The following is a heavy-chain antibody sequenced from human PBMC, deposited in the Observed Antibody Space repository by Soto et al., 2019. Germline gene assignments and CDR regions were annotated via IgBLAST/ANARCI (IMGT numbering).Heavy chain of an antibody. CDR3: VRLSGKIESSVGPSSFGY. CDR1: GCNCTNLW. V-gene: IGHV5-51*01. Sequence: PGESLKNSCGASGCNCTNLWIGWVRQMPGTGLEWMGIIYPRDSDTRYSPSFQDQVTMSVDKSIGTAYLQWSSLKASDTAMYYCVRLSGKIESSVGPSSFGYWGQGTLVTVSS. CDR2: IYPRDSDT. J-gene: IGHJ4*02. D-gene: IGHD6-13*01.